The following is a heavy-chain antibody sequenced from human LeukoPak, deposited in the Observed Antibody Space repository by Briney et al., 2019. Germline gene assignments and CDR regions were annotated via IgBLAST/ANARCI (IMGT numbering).Heavy chain of an antibody. J-gene: IGHJ4*02. CDR2: IYSGGST. V-gene: IGHV3-66*01. CDR3: AREAIAAAGTGGY. CDR1: GFTVSSNY. D-gene: IGHD6-13*01. Sequence: GGSLRLSCAASGFTVSSNYMSWVRQAPGKGLEWVSVIYSGGSTYYADSVKGRFTISRDSSKNTLYLQMNSLRAEDTAVYYCAREAIAAAGTGGYWGQGTLVTVSS.